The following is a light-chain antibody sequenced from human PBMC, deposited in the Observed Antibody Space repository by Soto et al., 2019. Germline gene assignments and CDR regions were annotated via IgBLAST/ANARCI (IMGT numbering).Light chain of an antibody. CDR2: GAS. CDR1: QSVATN. Sequence: EAVLTQSPATLSVSPGERATLSCRASQSVATNVAWYQQRPGQAPRLLIYGASKRAIGLPARFSGSGSGTEFTLTITSLQSEDFAVYYCQQYNDWPPITFGQGTRLEIK. CDR3: QQYNDWPPIT. J-gene: IGKJ5*01. V-gene: IGKV3-15*01.